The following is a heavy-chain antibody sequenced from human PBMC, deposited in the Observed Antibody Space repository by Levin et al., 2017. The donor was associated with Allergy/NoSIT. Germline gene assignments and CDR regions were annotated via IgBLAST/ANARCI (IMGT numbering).Heavy chain of an antibody. CDR3: ARDRVFDY. Sequence: GESLKISCAASGFTVSTNYMSWVRQAPGRGLEWVSVINSGGSTYYADSVKGRFTISRDNSKNTVYLQMNGLRAEDTAVYYCARDRVFDYWGQGTLVTVSS. CDR1: GFTVSTNY. CDR2: INSGGST. V-gene: IGHV3-53*01. J-gene: IGHJ4*02.